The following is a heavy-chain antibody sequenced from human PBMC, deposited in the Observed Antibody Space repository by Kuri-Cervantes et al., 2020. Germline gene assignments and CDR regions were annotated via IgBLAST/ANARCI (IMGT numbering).Heavy chain of an antibody. CDR1: GGTFSSYA. CDR2: IIPIFGTA. V-gene: IGHV1-69*13. Sequence: SVKVSCKASGGTFSSYAISWVRQAPGQGLEWMGGIIPIFGTANYAQKFQGRVTITADESTSTAYMELSSLRSEDTAVYYCARSSGWYGGSYKIFDYWGQGTLVTVSS. CDR3: ARSSGWYGGSYKIFDY. J-gene: IGHJ4*02. D-gene: IGHD6-19*01.